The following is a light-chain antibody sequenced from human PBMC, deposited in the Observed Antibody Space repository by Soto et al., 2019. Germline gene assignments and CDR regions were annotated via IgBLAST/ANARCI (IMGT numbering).Light chain of an antibody. V-gene: IGLV2-18*02. Sequence: QSALTQPPSVSGSPGQSVTISCTGTSNDVGGYNRVSWYQQSPGTAPKLMIYEVTNRPSGVPDRFSGSKSGNTASLTISGLQTEDEADYSCSSFTSSISLVFGGGTKVTVL. CDR2: EVT. CDR3: SSFTSSISLV. J-gene: IGLJ2*01. CDR1: SNDVGGYNR.